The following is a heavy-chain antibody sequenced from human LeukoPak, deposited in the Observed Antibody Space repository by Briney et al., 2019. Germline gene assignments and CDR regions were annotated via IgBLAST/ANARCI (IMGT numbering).Heavy chain of an antibody. CDR1: GYTFTSYD. CDR2: MNPNSGNT. CDR3: ARVVDSGYDYHFDY. J-gene: IGHJ4*02. V-gene: IGHV1-8*01. Sequence: ASVKVSCKASGYTFTSYDISWVRQATGQGLEWMGWMNPNSGNTGYAQKFQGRVTMTRNTSISTAYMELSSLRSEDTAVYYCARVVDSGYDYHFDYWGQGTLVTVSS. D-gene: IGHD5-12*01.